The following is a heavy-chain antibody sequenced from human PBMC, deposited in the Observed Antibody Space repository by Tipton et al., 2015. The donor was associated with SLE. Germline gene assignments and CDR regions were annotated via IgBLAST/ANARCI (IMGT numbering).Heavy chain of an antibody. D-gene: IGHD3-22*01. Sequence: SLRLSCAASGFTFSSYWMSWVRQAPGKGLEWVANIKQDGSEKYYVDSVKGRFTISRDNAKNSLYLQMTSLRAEDTAVYYCARVKVGGNWFDPWGRGTLVTVSS. CDR2: IKQDGSEK. J-gene: IGHJ5*02. V-gene: IGHV3-7*01. CDR1: GFTFSSYW. CDR3: ARVKVGGNWFDP.